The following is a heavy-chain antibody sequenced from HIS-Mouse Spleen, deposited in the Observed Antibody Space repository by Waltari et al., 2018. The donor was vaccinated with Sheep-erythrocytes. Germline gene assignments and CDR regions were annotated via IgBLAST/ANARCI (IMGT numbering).Heavy chain of an antibody. D-gene: IGHD1-1*01. CDR3: AKVRTVNYWYFDL. Sequence: QVQLVESGGGVVQPGRCLRLPCAASGFTFSSYGMHWVRQAPGKGLEWVAVISYDGSNKYYADSVKGRFTISRDNSKNTLYLQMNSLRAEDTAVYYCAKVRTVNYWYFDLWGRGTLVTVSS. CDR2: ISYDGSNK. J-gene: IGHJ2*01. V-gene: IGHV3-30*18. CDR1: GFTFSSYG.